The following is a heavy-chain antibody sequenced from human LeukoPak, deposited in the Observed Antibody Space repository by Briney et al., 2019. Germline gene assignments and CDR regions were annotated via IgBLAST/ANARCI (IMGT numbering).Heavy chain of an antibody. J-gene: IGHJ4*02. Sequence: GGSLRLSCAASGFTFSSYEMNWIRQAPGKGLEWISYISNSGSTKYYADSVKGRFTISRDNAKNSVFLQMNSLRAEDTAVYYCARGRSTWHLDYWGQGTLVTVSS. CDR3: ARGRSTWHLDY. D-gene: IGHD1-26*01. CDR2: ISNSGSTK. V-gene: IGHV3-48*03. CDR1: GFTFSSYE.